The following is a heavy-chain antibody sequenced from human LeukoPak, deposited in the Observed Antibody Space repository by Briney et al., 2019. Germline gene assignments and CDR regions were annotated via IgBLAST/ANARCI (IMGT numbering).Heavy chain of an antibody. Sequence: GGSLRLSCAASGFMFSNYWMTWVRQAPGKGLEWVANIKREGSEKHYVESVKGRLTISRDNAKNLLYLQMNSLRAEDTAVYYCARLPADDSGFDHWGQGTLVTVSS. CDR2: IKREGSEK. J-gene: IGHJ4*02. CDR3: ARLPADDSGFDH. CDR1: GFMFSNYW. V-gene: IGHV3-7*01. D-gene: IGHD4-17*01.